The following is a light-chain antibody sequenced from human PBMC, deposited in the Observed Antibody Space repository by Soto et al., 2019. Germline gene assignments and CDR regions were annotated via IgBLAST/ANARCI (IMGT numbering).Light chain of an antibody. CDR1: QSFSSY. Sequence: DIQMTQSPSSLSASVGDRVTITCRASQSFSSYLNWYQQKPGKAPKLLIYAASSLQSGVPSRFSGSGSGTDFTLTISSLPPEDFATYYCQQSYSTPTSFGGGTKVEIK. CDR2: AAS. J-gene: IGKJ4*02. V-gene: IGKV1-39*01. CDR3: QQSYSTPTS.